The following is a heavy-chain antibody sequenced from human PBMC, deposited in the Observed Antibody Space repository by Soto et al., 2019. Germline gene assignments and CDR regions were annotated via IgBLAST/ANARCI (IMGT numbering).Heavy chain of an antibody. J-gene: IGHJ5*02. CDR2: ISYDGSNK. CDR1: GFTFSSYD. Sequence: GGSLRLSWAGSGFTFSSYDMHWVRQAPGKGLAWVAVISYDGSNKYYADSVKGRFTISRDNAENSLYLQINSLRAEDTALYYCAISQDRGGRTTFISWGQGTQVTVSS. CDR3: AISQDRGGRTTFIS. V-gene: IGHV3-30-3*01. D-gene: IGHD3-16*01.